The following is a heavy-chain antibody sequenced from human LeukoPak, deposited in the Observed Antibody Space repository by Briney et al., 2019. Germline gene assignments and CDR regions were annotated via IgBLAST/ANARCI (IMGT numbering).Heavy chain of an antibody. CDR1: GGSISSHY. D-gene: IGHD6-13*01. CDR3: ARTGSEAGTFPNWFDP. J-gene: IGHJ5*02. V-gene: IGHV4-59*11. CDR2: IYYSGGT. Sequence: PSETLSLTCTVSGGSISSHYWSWIRQPPGKGLEWIGYIYYSGGTNYNPSLKSRVTISVDTSKNQFSLKLSSVTAADTAVYYCARTGSEAGTFPNWFDPWGQGTLVTVSS.